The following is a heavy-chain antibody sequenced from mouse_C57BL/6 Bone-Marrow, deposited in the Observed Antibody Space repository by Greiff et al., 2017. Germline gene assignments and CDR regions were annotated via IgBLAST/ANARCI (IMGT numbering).Heavy chain of an antibody. Sequence: VQLQQSGAELVKPGASVKLSCTASGFNIKDYYMHWVKQRTEQGLEWIGRIDPEDGETKYAPKFQGKATITADTSSNTAYLQLSSLTSEDTAVYYCARSDPVDGYYMRVDAMDYWGQGTSVTVAS. CDR3: ARSDPVDGYYMRVDAMDY. CDR1: GFNIKDYY. D-gene: IGHD2-3*01. CDR2: IDPEDGET. J-gene: IGHJ4*01. V-gene: IGHV14-2*01.